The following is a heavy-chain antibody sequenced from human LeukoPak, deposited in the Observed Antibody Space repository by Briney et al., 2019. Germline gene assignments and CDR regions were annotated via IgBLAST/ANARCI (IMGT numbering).Heavy chain of an antibody. V-gene: IGHV3-23*01. Sequence: GGSLRLSCAASGLTFSSYAMSWVRQAPGKGLEWVSSISGSGGSTYYADSVKGRFTISRDNSKNTLYLQMSSLSTEDTAVYYCAKTTTGYSSGRYPGWPVDYWGQGTLVSVSS. J-gene: IGHJ4*02. CDR1: GLTFSSYA. CDR3: AKTTTGYSSGRYPGWPVDY. D-gene: IGHD6-19*01. CDR2: ISGSGGST.